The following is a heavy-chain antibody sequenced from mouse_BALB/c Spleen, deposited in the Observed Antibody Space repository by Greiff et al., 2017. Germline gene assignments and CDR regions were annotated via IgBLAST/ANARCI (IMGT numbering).Heavy chain of an antibody. CDR3: AEGWYFDY. D-gene: IGHD2-3*01. CDR1: GYTFTDYY. Sequence: VQLQQSGPELVKPGASVKMSCKASGYTFTDYYMDWVKQSHGESFEWIGRVNPYNGGTSYNQKFKGKATLTVDKSSSTAYMELNSLTSEDSAVYYCAEGWYFDYGGQGTTLTVSS. V-gene: IGHV1-19*01. J-gene: IGHJ2*01. CDR2: VNPYNGGT.